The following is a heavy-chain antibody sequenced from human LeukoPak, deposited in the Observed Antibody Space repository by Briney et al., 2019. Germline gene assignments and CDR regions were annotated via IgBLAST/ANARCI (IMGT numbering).Heavy chain of an antibody. V-gene: IGHV3-7*03. CDR1: GFSFSNFW. J-gene: IGHJ4*02. D-gene: IGHD6-6*01. Sequence: GGSLRLSCAVSGFSFSNFWMSWVRQAPGKGLEWVANIKQDGGERYYLGSVEGRFTISRDNAKNSLYLQMNSLRAEDTAVYYCAQSSSRFDYWGQGTLVTVSS. CDR3: AQSSSRFDY. CDR2: IKQDGGER.